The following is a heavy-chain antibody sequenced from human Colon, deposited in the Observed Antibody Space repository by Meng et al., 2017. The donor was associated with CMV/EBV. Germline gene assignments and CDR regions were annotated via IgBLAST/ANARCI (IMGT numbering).Heavy chain of an antibody. CDR2: IYSDGAT. CDR3: ARESTPTGYSNSRAPYFYYAMDV. J-gene: IGHJ6*02. Sequence: GSLRLSCPVSGGSIIGHCWNWIRQAPGKGLEWIGYIYSDGATHYNPSLKSRVTISVDTAKNQFSLRLTSVTAADTAIYFCARESTPTGYSNSRAPYFYYAMDVWGQGTTVTVSS. D-gene: IGHD6-13*01. CDR1: GGSIIGHC. V-gene: IGHV4-59*11.